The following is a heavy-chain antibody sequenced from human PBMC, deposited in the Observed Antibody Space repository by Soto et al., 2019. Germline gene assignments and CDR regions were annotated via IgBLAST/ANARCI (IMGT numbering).Heavy chain of an antibody. V-gene: IGHV3-30*18. J-gene: IGHJ4*02. CDR1: GFTFSSYG. CDR3: AKDRIVVEPAQARTSAGEYYFDY. CDR2: ISYDGSNK. Sequence: QVQLVESGGGVVQPGRSLRLSCAASGFTFSSYGMHWVRQAPGKGLEWVAVISYDGSNKYYADSVKGRFTISRDNSKNTLYLQMNSLRAEDTAVYYCAKDRIVVEPAQARTSAGEYYFDYWGQGTLVTVSS. D-gene: IGHD2-2*01.